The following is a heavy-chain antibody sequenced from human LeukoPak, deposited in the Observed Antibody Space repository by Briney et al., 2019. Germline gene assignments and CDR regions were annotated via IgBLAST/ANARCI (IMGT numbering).Heavy chain of an antibody. V-gene: IGHV5-51*01. CDR1: GYSFTSYW. J-gene: IGHJ4*02. Sequence: GESLKISCKGSGYSFTSYWIGWVRQMPGKGLEWMGIIYPGDSDTRYSPSFQGQVTISADKSISTAYLQWSSLKASDTAMYYCARIRAYCGGDCYAPEYYFGYWGQGTLVTVSS. CDR2: IYPGDSDT. CDR3: ARIRAYCGGDCYAPEYYFGY. D-gene: IGHD2-21*02.